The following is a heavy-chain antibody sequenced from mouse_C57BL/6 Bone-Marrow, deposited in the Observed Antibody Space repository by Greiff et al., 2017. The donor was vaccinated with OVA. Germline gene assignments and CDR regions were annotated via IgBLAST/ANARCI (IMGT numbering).Heavy chain of an antibody. J-gene: IGHJ1*03. Sequence: EVQLQQSGTVLARPGASVKMSCKTSGYTFTSYWMHWVKQRPGQGLEWIGAIYPGNSDTSYNQKFKGKAKLTAVTSASTAYMELSSLTNEDSAVYYCTRSKGGNWYFDVWGTGTTVTVPS. CDR1: GYTFTSYW. V-gene: IGHV1-5*01. CDR2: IYPGNSDT. CDR3: TRSKGGNWYFDV.